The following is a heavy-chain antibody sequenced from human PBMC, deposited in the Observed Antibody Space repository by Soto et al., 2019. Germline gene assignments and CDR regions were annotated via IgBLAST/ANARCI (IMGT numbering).Heavy chain of an antibody. CDR3: ARDNMGSSSWGYYYYYMDV. CDR2: IKQDGSEK. J-gene: IGHJ6*03. Sequence: GGSLRLSCAASGFTFSRYWMSWVRQAPGKGLEWVANIKQDGSEKYYVDSVKGRFTISRDNAKNSLYLQMNSLRAEDTAVYYCARDNMGSSSWGYYYYYMDVWGKGTTVTVS. D-gene: IGHD6-13*01. V-gene: IGHV3-7*01. CDR1: GFTFSRYW.